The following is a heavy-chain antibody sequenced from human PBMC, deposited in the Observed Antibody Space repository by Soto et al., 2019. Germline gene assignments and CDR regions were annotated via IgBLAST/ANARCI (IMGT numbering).Heavy chain of an antibody. Sequence: QVRLVESGGGLVKPGGSLRLSCAASGFTFSDYYMSWIRQAPGKGLEWVSYISRSSSYTNFADSVKGRFTISRDNAKTSLFLQMNSLRAEDTAVYYCATRIAVAGPGGFDYWGQGTLVTVSS. CDR2: ISRSSSYT. J-gene: IGHJ4*02. CDR1: GFTFSDYY. CDR3: ATRIAVAGPGGFDY. D-gene: IGHD6-19*01. V-gene: IGHV3-11*06.